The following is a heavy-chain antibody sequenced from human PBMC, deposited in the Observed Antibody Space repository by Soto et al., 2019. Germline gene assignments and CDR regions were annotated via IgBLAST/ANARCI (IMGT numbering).Heavy chain of an antibody. D-gene: IGHD6-19*01. CDR3: AEKVAGTQPFDY. J-gene: IGHJ4*02. CDR2: ISASGGST. CDR1: GFTFSNYA. Sequence: EVQLLESGGGLVQPGGSLRLSCAASGFTFSNYAMSWVRQAPGKGLEWVSAISASGGSTYYADSVKGRFTISRDNSKNTLYLKMSSLRADHTAVYYCAEKVAGTQPFDYWGQGTLVTVSS. V-gene: IGHV3-23*01.